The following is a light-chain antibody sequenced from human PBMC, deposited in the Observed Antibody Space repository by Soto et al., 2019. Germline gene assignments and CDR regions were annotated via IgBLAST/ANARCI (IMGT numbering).Light chain of an antibody. V-gene: IGKV3-20*01. CDR3: HQYDSIVQT. CDR2: DAS. CDR1: QSVSSSN. Sequence: EIVLTQSPGTLSLSPGERATLSCRASQSVSSSNLGWYHQKPGQAPRLLIYDASTRATATPERFSGSGSGTDFTLTISRLEPEDFAVYYCHQYDSIVQTFGQGTKVDI. J-gene: IGKJ1*01.